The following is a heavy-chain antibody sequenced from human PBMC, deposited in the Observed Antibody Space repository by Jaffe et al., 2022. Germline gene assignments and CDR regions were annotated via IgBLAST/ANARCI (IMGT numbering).Heavy chain of an antibody. CDR3: ARDPSAAAGFDY. CDR1: GGSISSYY. CDR2: IYYSGST. J-gene: IGHJ4*02. D-gene: IGHD6-13*01. V-gene: IGHV4-59*01. Sequence: QVQLQESGPGLVKPSETLSLTCTVSGGSISSYYWSWIRQPPGKGLEWIGYIYYSGSTNYNPSLKSRVTISVDTSKNQFSLKLSSVTAADTAVYYCARDPSAAAGFDYWGQGTLVTVSS.